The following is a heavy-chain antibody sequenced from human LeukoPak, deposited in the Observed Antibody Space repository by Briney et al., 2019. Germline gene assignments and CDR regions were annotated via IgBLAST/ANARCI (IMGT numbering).Heavy chain of an antibody. CDR2: INHSGST. CDR1: GGSFSGYY. CDR3: TRYFDWLSPSSDY. Sequence: SETLSLTCAVYGGSFSGYYWSWIRQPPGKGLEWIGEINHSGSTNYNPSLKSRVTISVDTSKNQFSLRLSSVTAADTAVYYCTRYFDWLSPSSDYWGQGTLVTVSS. J-gene: IGHJ4*02. D-gene: IGHD3-9*01. V-gene: IGHV4-34*01.